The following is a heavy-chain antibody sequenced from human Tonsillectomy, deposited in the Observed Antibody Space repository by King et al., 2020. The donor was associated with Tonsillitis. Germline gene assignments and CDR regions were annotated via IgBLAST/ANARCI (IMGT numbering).Heavy chain of an antibody. Sequence: QVQLQQWGAGLLKPSETLSLTCAVYGGSFSGYYWSWIRQPQGKGLEWIGEINHSGSTNYNPSLKSRVTISVDTSKNQFSLKRSSVTAADTAVYYCARALYYYDSSGYYRSYYFDYWGQGTLVTVSS. CDR3: ARALYYYDSSGYYRSYYFDY. V-gene: IGHV4-34*01. D-gene: IGHD3-22*01. CDR1: GGSFSGYY. CDR2: INHSGST. J-gene: IGHJ4*02.